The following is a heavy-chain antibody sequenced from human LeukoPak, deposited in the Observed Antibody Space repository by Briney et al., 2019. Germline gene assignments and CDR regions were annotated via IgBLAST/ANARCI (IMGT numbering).Heavy chain of an antibody. Sequence: GGSLRLSCAASGFTFSSYAMHWVRQAPGKGLEWVAVISYDGSNKYYADSVKGRFTISRDNSKNTLYLQMNSLRAEDTAVYYCAKCPLPYDSSGLPDYWGQGTLVTVSS. V-gene: IGHV3-30-3*02. CDR1: GFTFSSYA. D-gene: IGHD3-22*01. J-gene: IGHJ4*02. CDR2: ISYDGSNK. CDR3: AKCPLPYDSSGLPDY.